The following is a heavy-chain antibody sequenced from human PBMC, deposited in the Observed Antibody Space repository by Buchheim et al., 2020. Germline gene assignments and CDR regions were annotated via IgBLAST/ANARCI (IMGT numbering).Heavy chain of an antibody. D-gene: IGHD1-26*01. V-gene: IGHV4-39*01. CDR1: GGSVSSSSYY. CDR3: ARCVEVSGSYPYNWFDP. J-gene: IGHJ5*02. Sequence: QLQLQESGPGLVKPSETLSLTCTVSGGSVSSSSYYWGWIRQPPGKGLEWIGSIYYSGNTYYNPSLKSRVTMSVDTSKDQFSLNLSSVTAADTAMYYCARCVEVSGSYPYNWFDPWGQGTL. CDR2: IYYSGNT.